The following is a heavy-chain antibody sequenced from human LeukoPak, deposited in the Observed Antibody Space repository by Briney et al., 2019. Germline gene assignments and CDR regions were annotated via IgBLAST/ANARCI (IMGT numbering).Heavy chain of an antibody. D-gene: IGHD4-23*01. CDR2: IYYSGST. CDR3: ARLRSNSAVDY. CDR1: GGSISSYS. Sequence: SETLSLTCTVSGGSISSYSWSWIRQPPGKGLEWIGYIYYSGSTNYNPSLKSRVTISVDTSKNQFSLKLSSVTAADTAVYYCARLRSNSAVDYWGQGTLVTVSS. J-gene: IGHJ4*02. V-gene: IGHV4-59*08.